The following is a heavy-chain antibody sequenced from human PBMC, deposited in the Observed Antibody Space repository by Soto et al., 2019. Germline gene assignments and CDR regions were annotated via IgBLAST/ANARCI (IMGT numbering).Heavy chain of an antibody. CDR1: GGTFSSYA. Sequence: AAVKVSCKASGGTFSSYAISWVRQAPGQGLEWMGGIIPIFGTANYAQKFQGRVTITADESTSTAYMELSSLRSEDTAVYYCARDRPSGSSWGFYFDYWGQGTLVTVSS. D-gene: IGHD6-13*01. J-gene: IGHJ4*02. CDR3: ARDRPSGSSWGFYFDY. V-gene: IGHV1-69*13. CDR2: IIPIFGTA.